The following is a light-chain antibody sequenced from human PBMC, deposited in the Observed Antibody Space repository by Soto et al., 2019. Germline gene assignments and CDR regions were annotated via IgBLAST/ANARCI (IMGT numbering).Light chain of an antibody. CDR2: AAS. Sequence: DIQMTQSPSSLSASVGDRVTITCRASQTISSYLNWYQQTPGRAPKLLIYAASSLQGGVPSRFSGRGSGTDFTLTISSLQPEDFATFYCQQTYSTPSPWTFGQGTKVEIK. J-gene: IGKJ1*01. CDR1: QTISSY. V-gene: IGKV1-39*01. CDR3: QQTYSTPSPWT.